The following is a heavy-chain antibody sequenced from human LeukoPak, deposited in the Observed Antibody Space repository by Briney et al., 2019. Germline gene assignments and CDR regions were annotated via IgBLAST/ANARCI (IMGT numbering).Heavy chain of an antibody. V-gene: IGHV3-7*03. CDR3: ARVLIDCSSTSCNYYYYYYGMDV. J-gene: IGHJ6*02. D-gene: IGHD2-2*01. CDR2: IKQDGSEK. CDR1: GFTFSNYD. Sequence: PGGSLRLSCAASGFTFSNYDMSWVRQAPGKGLEWVANIKQDGSEKYYVDSVKGRFTISRDNAKNSLYLQMNSLRAEDTAVYYCARVLIDCSSTSCNYYYYYYGMDVWGQGTTVTVSS.